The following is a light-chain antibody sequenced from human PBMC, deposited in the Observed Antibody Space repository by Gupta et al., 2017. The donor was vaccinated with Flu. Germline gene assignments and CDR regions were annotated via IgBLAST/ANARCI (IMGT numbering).Light chain of an antibody. Sequence: SALTQPASVSGSPGQSITISCTGTSSDVGNYNLVSWYQQHPGKAPNLMIYEGSKRPAGVSSRFSGSKAGNTASLTISVLEAEDEADYYCCSYGGSSTHVFGTGTKVTVL. V-gene: IGLV2-23*01. CDR2: EGS. CDR3: CSYGGSSTHV. J-gene: IGLJ1*01. CDR1: SSDVGNYNL.